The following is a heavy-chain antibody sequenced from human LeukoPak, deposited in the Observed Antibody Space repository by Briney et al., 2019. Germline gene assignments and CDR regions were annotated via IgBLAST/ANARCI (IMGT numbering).Heavy chain of an antibody. V-gene: IGHV3-53*01. Sequence: GGSLRLSCAASGFTVSSNYMSWVRQAPGKGLEWVSVIYSGGSTYYADSVKGRFTISRDNSKNTLYLQMNSLRAEDTAVYYCARGTKYYYGSSGYYYGYYFDYWGQGTLVTVSS. J-gene: IGHJ4*02. CDR2: IYSGGST. CDR1: GFTVSSNY. CDR3: ARGTKYYYGSSGYYYGYYFDY. D-gene: IGHD3-22*01.